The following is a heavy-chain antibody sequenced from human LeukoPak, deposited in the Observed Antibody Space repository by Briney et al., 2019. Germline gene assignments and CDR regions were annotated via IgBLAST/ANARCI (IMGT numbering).Heavy chain of an antibody. V-gene: IGHV3-11*04. CDR2: TSSSGSTI. D-gene: IGHD2-15*01. CDR3: ARVPTVGSGGYQFDY. Sequence: PGGSLRLSCAASGFRFRDAWMNWVRQAPGKGLEWVSYTSSSGSTIYYADSVKGRFTISRDNAKKSLYLQMNSLRAEDTAVYYCARVPTVGSGGYQFDYWGQGTLVTVSS. J-gene: IGHJ4*02. CDR1: GFRFRDAW.